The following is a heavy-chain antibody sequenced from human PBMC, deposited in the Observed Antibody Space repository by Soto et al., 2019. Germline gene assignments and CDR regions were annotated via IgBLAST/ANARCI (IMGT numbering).Heavy chain of an antibody. D-gene: IGHD2-8*01. V-gene: IGHV4-38-2*01. CDR2: IHQSGGT. Sequence: KPSETLSLTCAVSGYSISSGYYWAWIRQPPGKGLEWIATIHQSGGTYYNPSLKSRVTISVDTSKNQFSLKLSSVTAADTAVFYCARVRDCSNGVCYTGSLDYWGQGTQVTVSS. CDR1: GYSISSGYY. CDR3: ARVRDCSNGVCYTGSLDY. J-gene: IGHJ4*02.